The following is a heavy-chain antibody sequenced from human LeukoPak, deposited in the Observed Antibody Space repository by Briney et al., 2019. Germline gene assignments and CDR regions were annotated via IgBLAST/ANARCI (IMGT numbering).Heavy chain of an antibody. D-gene: IGHD6-6*01. J-gene: IGHJ4*02. Sequence: SQTLSLTCVISGDSVSSKSATWNWIRQSPSRGLEWLGRTYYRSKWYNDYAVSVKSRITINPDTSKNQFSLQLNSVTPEDTAVYYCAKVGGPFSSSSRFDCWGQGTLVTVSS. CDR3: AKVGGPFSSSSRFDC. CDR2: TYYRSKWYN. CDR1: GDSVSSKSAT. V-gene: IGHV6-1*01.